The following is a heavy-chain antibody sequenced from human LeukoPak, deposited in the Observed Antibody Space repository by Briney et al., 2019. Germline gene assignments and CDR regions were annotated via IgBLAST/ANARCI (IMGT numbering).Heavy chain of an antibody. CDR2: ISSSSSTI. CDR3: ARDPIGITTYDSNFNY. CDR1: GFTFSSYD. J-gene: IGHJ4*02. Sequence: GGSLRLSCAASGFTFSSYDMNWVRQAPGKGLEWVSYISSSSSTIYYADSVKGRFTISRDNAKNSLYLQMNSLRAEDTAVYYCARDPIGITTYDSNFNYWGQGTLVTVSS. V-gene: IGHV3-48*03. D-gene: IGHD3-22*01.